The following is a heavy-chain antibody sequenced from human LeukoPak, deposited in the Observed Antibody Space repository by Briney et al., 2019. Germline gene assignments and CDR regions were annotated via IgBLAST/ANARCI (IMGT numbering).Heavy chain of an antibody. D-gene: IGHD6-25*01. CDR3: ARVQSAPYFYCGMDV. CDR2: ITTAGDT. CDR1: GFTFSSYD. V-gene: IGHV3-13*01. Sequence: GGSLRLSCAASGFTFSSYDMHWVRQAAGKGLEWVSTITTAGDTYYPGSVKGRFTISRQNAKNSLYLQKNSLRAEDTAVYYCARVQSAPYFYCGMDVWGQGTTVTVSS. J-gene: IGHJ6*02.